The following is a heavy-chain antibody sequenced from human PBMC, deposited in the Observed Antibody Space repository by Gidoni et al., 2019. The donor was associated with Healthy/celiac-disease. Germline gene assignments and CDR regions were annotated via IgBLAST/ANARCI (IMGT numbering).Heavy chain of an antibody. CDR2: IWYDGSNK. J-gene: IGHJ6*02. V-gene: IGHV3-33*01. Sequence: QVQLVESGGGVVQPGRSLRLSCAASGFTFSGYGMHWVRQATGKGLEWVAVIWYDGSNKYYADSVEGRFTISRDNSKNTLYLQMNSLRAEDTAVYYCARDRGDWGMDVWGQGTTVTVSS. CDR3: ARDRGDWGMDV. D-gene: IGHD3-10*01. CDR1: GFTFSGYG.